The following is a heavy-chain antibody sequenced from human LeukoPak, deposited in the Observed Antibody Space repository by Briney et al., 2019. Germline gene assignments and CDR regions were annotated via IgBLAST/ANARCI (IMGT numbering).Heavy chain of an antibody. D-gene: IGHD3-3*01. V-gene: IGHV3-20*04. Sequence: GGSLRLSCAASGFTFSNAWMSWVRQAPGKGLEWVSGINWNGGSTGYADSVKGRFTISRDNARNSLYLQMNSLRAEDTALYYCASTIFGGFDPWGQGTLVTVSS. CDR2: INWNGGST. J-gene: IGHJ5*02. CDR1: GFTFSNAW. CDR3: ASTIFGGFDP.